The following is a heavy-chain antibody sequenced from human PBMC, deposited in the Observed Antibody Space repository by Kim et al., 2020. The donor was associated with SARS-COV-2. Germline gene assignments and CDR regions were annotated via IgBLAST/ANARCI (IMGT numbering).Heavy chain of an antibody. CDR2: IWYDGSNK. J-gene: IGHJ4*02. Sequence: GGSLRLSCAASGFTFSSYGMHWVRQAPGKGLEWVAVIWYDGSNKYYADSVKGRFTISRDNSKNTLYLQMNSLRAEDTAVYYCAEDRSLGSTSCHWWGQGTLVTVSS. D-gene: IGHD2-2*01. V-gene: IGHV3-33*06. CDR1: GFTFSSYG. CDR3: AEDRSLGSTSCHW.